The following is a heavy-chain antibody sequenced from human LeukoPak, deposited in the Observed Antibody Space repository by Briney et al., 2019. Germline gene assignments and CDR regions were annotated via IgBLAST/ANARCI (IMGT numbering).Heavy chain of an antibody. J-gene: IGHJ3*02. Sequence: PGGSLRLSCAASGFTFSSYAISWVRQAPGKGLEWVSAISGSGGYTYYADSVKGRFTISRDNSKNTQYLQMNSLRAEDTAVYYCAKNWGATIYYAFDIWGQGTMVTVSS. CDR3: AKNWGATIYYAFDI. CDR1: GFTFSSYA. V-gene: IGHV3-23*01. D-gene: IGHD5-12*01. CDR2: ISGSGGYT.